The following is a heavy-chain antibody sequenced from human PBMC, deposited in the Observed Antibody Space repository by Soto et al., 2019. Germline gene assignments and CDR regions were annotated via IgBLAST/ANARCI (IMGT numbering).Heavy chain of an antibody. CDR1: GFTFSSYG. CDR3: GKVSTYYYDSTFDY. Sequence: GGSLRLSCAASGFTFSSYGMHWVRQAPGKGLEWVAIISYDGNYKHHADSVKGRFTISRDNSKNTLYLQMNSLRAEDTAVYYCGKVSTYYYDSTFDYWGHGTLVTVSS. V-gene: IGHV3-30*18. CDR2: ISYDGNYK. D-gene: IGHD3-22*01. J-gene: IGHJ4*01.